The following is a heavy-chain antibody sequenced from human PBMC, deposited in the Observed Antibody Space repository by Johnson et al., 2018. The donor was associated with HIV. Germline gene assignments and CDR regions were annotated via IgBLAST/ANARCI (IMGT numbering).Heavy chain of an antibody. D-gene: IGHD5-12*01. J-gene: IGHJ3*02. CDR1: GFTFDDYA. CDR2: ISWNSGSI. Sequence: VQLVESGGGLVQPGRSLRLSCAASGFTFDDYAMHWVRQAPGKGLEWVSGISWNSGSIGYADSVKGRFTISRDNAKNSLYLQMNSLKTEDTAVYYCTTDKDIVATIVAFDIWGQGTMVTVSS. V-gene: IGHV3-9*01. CDR3: TTDKDIVATIVAFDI.